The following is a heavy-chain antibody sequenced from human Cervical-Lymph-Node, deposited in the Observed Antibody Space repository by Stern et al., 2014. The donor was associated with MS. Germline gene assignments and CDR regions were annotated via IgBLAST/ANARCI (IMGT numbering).Heavy chain of an antibody. V-gene: IGHV1-46*01. J-gene: IGHJ5*02. CDR3: ARTWGYTGYEYDA. CDR2: ISPSGGGT. D-gene: IGHD5-12*01. Sequence: DQLVQSGAEVKKPGASVKVSCKASGYIFTSYYLHWVRQAPGQGFEWMGMISPSGGGTNYAQKVQGRVTMTRDTSTSTVYMELSSLRSEDTAVYYCARTWGYTGYEYDAWGQGTLVTVSS. CDR1: GYIFTSYY.